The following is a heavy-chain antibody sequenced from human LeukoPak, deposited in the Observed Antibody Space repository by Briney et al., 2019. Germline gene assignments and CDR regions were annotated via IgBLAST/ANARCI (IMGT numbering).Heavy chain of an antibody. V-gene: IGHV3-30*04. J-gene: IGHJ4*02. CDR2: ISYDGSNK. D-gene: IGHD3-22*01. CDR3: ARVTGRHYFDVSGSFYATTYLDY. Sequence: PGGSLRLSCAASGVTFSSYAMHWVRQAPGKGLEWVAVISYDGSNKYYADSVKGRFTISRDNSKNTMYLQMNSLRVEDTALFYCARVTGRHYFDVSGSFYATTYLDYWGQGTLVTVSS. CDR1: GVTFSSYA.